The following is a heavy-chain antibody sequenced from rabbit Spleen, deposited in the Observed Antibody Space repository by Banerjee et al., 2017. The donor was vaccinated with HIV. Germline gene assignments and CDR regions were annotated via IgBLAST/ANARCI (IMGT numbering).Heavy chain of an antibody. Sequence: QSLEESGGGLVKPGASLTLTCKASGFSFNSGYDMCWVRQAPGKGLEWIACSYAGGDNTYSATWAKGRFTISKTSSTTVTLQMTSLTAADTATYFCARDAGTSFSTYGMDLWGPGTLVTVS. CDR1: GFSFNSGYD. D-gene: IGHD8-1*01. J-gene: IGHJ6*01. V-gene: IGHV1S40*01. CDR2: SYAGGDNT. CDR3: ARDAGTSFSTYGMDL.